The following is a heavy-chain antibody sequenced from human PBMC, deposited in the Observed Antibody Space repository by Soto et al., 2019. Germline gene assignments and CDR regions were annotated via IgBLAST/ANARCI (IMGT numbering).Heavy chain of an antibody. V-gene: IGHV3-30*03. CDR1: GFSFSNSG. CDR3: ARDESPHRNPSWFDP. CDR2: ISFDGTNK. J-gene: IGHJ5*02. Sequence: QVQLVESGGGVVQPGRSRRLSCAASGFSFSNSGMHWVRRAPGKGLEWVAVISFDGTNKNYGDSVKGRFSISRDNSKNLLYLQMNSLRGEDTAVYYCARDESPHRNPSWFDPWGQGTLVTVSS.